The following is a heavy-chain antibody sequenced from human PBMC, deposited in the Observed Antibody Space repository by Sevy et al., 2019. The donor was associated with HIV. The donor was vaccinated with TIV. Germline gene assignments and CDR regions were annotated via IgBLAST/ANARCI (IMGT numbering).Heavy chain of an antibody. D-gene: IGHD1-26*01. CDR1: EFTVSSSY. V-gene: IGHV3-53*01. CDR2: LYSVGSK. J-gene: IGHJ4*02. Sequence: GGSLRLSCAASEFTVSSSYMSWVRQAPGKGLEWVSILYSVGSKYYAASVKGRFALSRDNSKNTLYLQMNSLRAEDTAVYYCARAGTGSYRAYFDYWGQGTLVTVSS. CDR3: ARAGTGSYRAYFDY.